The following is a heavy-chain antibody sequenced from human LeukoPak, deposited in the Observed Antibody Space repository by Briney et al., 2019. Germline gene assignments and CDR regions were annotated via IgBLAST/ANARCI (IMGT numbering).Heavy chain of an antibody. D-gene: IGHD2-15*01. CDR2: IIPIFGTA. CDR3: ARDRYCSGGSCYWFDP. Sequence: SVKVSCKASGGTFSSYAISWVRQAPGQGLEWMGGIIPIFGTANYAQKFQGRVTITADKSTSTAYMELSSLRSEDTAVYYCARDRYCSGGSCYWFDPWGQGTLVTVSS. J-gene: IGHJ5*02. CDR1: GGTFSSYA. V-gene: IGHV1-69*06.